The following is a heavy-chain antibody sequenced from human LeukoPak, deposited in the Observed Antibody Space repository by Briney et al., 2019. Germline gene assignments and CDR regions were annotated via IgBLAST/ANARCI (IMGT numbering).Heavy chain of an antibody. V-gene: IGHV3-15*01. Sequence: PGGSLRLSCAASGLSLGNDWMSWVRQAPGKGLEWAARVKSKTVGETTDYAAPVKGRFTISRDDSKNTLYLQMNSLKTEDTGVYYCTLIQGWGSGSYYVDYWGQGTLVTVSS. CDR3: TLIQGWGSGSYYVDY. CDR1: GLSLGNDW. CDR2: VKSKTVGETT. J-gene: IGHJ4*02. D-gene: IGHD3-10*01.